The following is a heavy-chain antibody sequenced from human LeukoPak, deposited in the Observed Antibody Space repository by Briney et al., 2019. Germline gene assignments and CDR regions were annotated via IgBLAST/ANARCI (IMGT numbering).Heavy chain of an antibody. CDR3: AKADY. Sequence: PWGSLRLSCAASGFTFSSYAMHWVRQAPGKGLEWVAVISYDGSNKYYADSVKGRFTISRDNSKNTLYLQMNSLRAEDTAVYYCAKADYWGQGTLVTVSS. CDR1: GFTFSSYA. J-gene: IGHJ4*02. CDR2: ISYDGSNK. V-gene: IGHV3-30-3*01.